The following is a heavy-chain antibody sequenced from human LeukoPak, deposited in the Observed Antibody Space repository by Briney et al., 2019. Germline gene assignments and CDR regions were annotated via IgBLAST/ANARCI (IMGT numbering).Heavy chain of an antibody. CDR3: ARGLSYSYYYMDV. CDR2: IYYTGST. CDR1: GGSISNYY. V-gene: IGHV4-59*01. Sequence: PSETLSLTCTVSGGSISNYYWSWIRKPPGKGLEWIGYIYYTGSTNYNPSLKSRVTISVDTSKNQFSLKLSSVTAADTAVYYCARGLSYSYYYMDVWGKGTTVTISS. D-gene: IGHD6-19*01. J-gene: IGHJ6*03.